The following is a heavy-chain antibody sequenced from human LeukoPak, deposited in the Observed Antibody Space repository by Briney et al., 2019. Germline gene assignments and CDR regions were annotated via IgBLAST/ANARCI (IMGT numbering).Heavy chain of an antibody. Sequence: ASVKVSCKASGYTFTGHYMHWVRQAPGQGLEWMGWINPNSGGTNYAQKFQGRVTMTRDTSINTAYMEVSRLRSDDTAVYYCARVPVVGAYWPDYWGQGTLVTVSS. J-gene: IGHJ4*02. V-gene: IGHV1-2*02. D-gene: IGHD2-15*01. CDR1: GYTFTGHY. CDR2: INPNSGGT. CDR3: ARVPVVGAYWPDY.